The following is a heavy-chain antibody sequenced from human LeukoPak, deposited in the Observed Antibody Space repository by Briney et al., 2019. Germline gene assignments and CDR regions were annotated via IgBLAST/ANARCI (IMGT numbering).Heavy chain of an antibody. V-gene: IGHV4-59*11. J-gene: IGHJ2*01. CDR2: VYESGST. Sequence: SETLSLTCTVSGGDFSSHSWSWIRQPQGKTLEWIGYVYESGSTNYNPSLESRVIISIDTSKNQFSLKLSSVTAADTALYYCARDMINGRYFDLWGRGTLVTVSS. CDR1: GGDFSSHS. D-gene: IGHD3-16*01. CDR3: ARDMINGRYFDL.